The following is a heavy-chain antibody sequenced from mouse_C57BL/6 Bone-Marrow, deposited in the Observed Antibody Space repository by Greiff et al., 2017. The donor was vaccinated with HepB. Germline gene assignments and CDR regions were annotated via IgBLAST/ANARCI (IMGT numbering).Heavy chain of an antibody. Sequence: QVQLQQSGAELAKPGASVKLSCKASGYTFTSYWMHWVKQRPGQGLEWIGYINPSSGYTKSNQKFKDKATLTADKSSSTAYMQLSSLTYEDCAVYDCASNTERGYCGMDYWGRGTSVTVSS. CDR2: INPSSGYT. J-gene: IGHJ4*01. V-gene: IGHV1-7*01. CDR3: ASNTERGYCGMDY. CDR1: GYTFTSYW. D-gene: IGHD1-1*01.